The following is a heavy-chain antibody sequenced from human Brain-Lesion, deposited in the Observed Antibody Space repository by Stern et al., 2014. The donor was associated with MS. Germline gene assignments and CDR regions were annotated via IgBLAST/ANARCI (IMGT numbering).Heavy chain of an antibody. CDR1: GYRFTSNW. CDR2: IWPGDSDT. Sequence: EVQLVQSGAEVKKPGESLKISWQGSGYRFTSNWIGWVRQMPGKGLEWMGIIWPGDSDTRYSPSFQGQVTISADKSISTAYLQWSSLQASDTAMYYCARRGDSSSSGFDYWGQGTLVIVSS. CDR3: ARRGDSSSSGFDY. D-gene: IGHD6-6*01. J-gene: IGHJ4*02. V-gene: IGHV5-51*01.